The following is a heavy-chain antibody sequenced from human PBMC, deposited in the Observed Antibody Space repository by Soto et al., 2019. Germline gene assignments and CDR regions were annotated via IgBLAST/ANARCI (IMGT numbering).Heavy chain of an antibody. CDR2: VTPNGDTT. V-gene: IGHV3-23*01. CDR1: GFTFTAYV. J-gene: IGHJ4*01. D-gene: IGHD6-19*01. CDR3: AKGGWLDD. Sequence: GGSLRLSCAASGFTFTAYVMTWVRQAPGKGLEWVSAVTPNGDTTYYATSVKGRFTISRDNSRDTLYLQMNSLRAEDTAVYYCAKGGWLDDWGHGILVTVSS.